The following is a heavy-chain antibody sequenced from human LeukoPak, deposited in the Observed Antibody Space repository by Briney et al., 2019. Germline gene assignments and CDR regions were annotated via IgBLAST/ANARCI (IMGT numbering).Heavy chain of an antibody. D-gene: IGHD1-26*01. J-gene: IGHJ4*02. CDR2: INRDRSDK. Sequence: GGSLRLSCAVSGFIFNDYWMTWVRQVPGRGLEWVANINRDRSDKNYVDSVKGRFTMSRDSAKRSVYLEMSSLRVEGTAVYYCARVGTWELQRVFDYWGQGTPVTVSS. CDR3: ARVGTWELQRVFDY. V-gene: IGHV3-7*01. CDR1: GFIFNDYW.